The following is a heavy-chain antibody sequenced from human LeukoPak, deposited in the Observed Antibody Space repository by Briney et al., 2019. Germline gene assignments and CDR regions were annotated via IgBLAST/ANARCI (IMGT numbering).Heavy chain of an antibody. J-gene: IGHJ4*02. CDR1: GGTFSSYA. CDR3: ARDYSGRYYYFDY. CDR2: INPNSGDT. V-gene: IGHV1-2*02. Sequence: GASVKVSCKASGGTFSSYAISWVRQAPGQGLEWMGGINPNSGDTNYAQKFQGRVTMTRDTSISTAYMELSRLRSDDTAVYYCARDYSGRYYYFDYWGLGTLVTVSS. D-gene: IGHD1-26*01.